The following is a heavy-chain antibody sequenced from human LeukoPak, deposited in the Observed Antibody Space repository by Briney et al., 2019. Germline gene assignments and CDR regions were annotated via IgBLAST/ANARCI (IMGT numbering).Heavy chain of an antibody. D-gene: IGHD6-19*01. CDR2: INPDGTTT. CDR1: GFTFSSYA. V-gene: IGHV3-74*01. J-gene: IGHJ4*02. Sequence: GGSLRLSCAASGFTFSSYAMSWVRQAPGKGLVWVSRINPDGTTTSYADSVKGRFTISRDNAKDTVYLQMNSLRAEDTAVYYCARVSIGWYSFDYWGQGTLVTVSS. CDR3: ARVSIGWYSFDY.